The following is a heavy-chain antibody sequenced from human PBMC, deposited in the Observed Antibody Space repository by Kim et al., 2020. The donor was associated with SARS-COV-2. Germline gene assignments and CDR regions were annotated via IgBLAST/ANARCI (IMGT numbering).Heavy chain of an antibody. Sequence: GESLKISCKGSGYSFTSYWIGWVRQMPGKGLEWMGIIYPGDSDTRYSPSFQGQVTLSADKSISTAYLQWSSLKASDTAMYYCARNSGYYYDSSESYYFDYWGQGTLVTVSS. J-gene: IGHJ4*02. CDR3: ARNSGYYYDSSESYYFDY. CDR1: GYSFTSYW. CDR2: IYPGDSDT. V-gene: IGHV5-51*01. D-gene: IGHD3-22*01.